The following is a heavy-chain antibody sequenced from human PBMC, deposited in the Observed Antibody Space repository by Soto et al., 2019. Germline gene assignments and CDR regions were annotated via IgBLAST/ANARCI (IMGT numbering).Heavy chain of an antibody. Sequence: EVQLVKSGGGLVQPGGSLRLSCAASGFTFSTYTMHWVRQAPGKGLQYVSAISGDATIRYYTDSLEGRFTVSRDNSRNTLYLQVGSLRAEDMAVYYCARDSDNYSLDYWGQGTLVTVSS. D-gene: IGHD3-10*01. V-gene: IGHV3-64*07. CDR3: ARDSDNYSLDY. J-gene: IGHJ4*02. CDR1: GFTFSTYT. CDR2: ISGDATIR.